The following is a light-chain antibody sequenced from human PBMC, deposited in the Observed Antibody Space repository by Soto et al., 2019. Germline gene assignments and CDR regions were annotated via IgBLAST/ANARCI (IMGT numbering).Light chain of an antibody. Sequence: EIVMTQSPATLSVSPGERATLSCRASQSVSSNLAWYQQKPGQAPRLLIYGASTWATGIPVRFTGSGSGTEFTLTISSLQSEDFAVYYCQQYKNWPQTFGQGTKVEIK. CDR1: QSVSSN. J-gene: IGKJ1*01. CDR2: GAS. CDR3: QQYKNWPQT. V-gene: IGKV3-15*01.